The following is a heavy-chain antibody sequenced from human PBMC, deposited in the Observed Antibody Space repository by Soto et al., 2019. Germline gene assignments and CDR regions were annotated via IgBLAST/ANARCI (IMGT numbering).Heavy chain of an antibody. J-gene: IGHJ4*02. CDR1: GYTFTSYD. CDR2: MNPNSGNT. Sequence: GSVTVSCKASGYTFTSYDINWVRQATGQGLEWMGWMNPNSGNTGYAQKFQGRVTMTRNTSISTAYMELSSLRSEDTAVYYCALKGITMVRGVIIPFDYWGQGTLVTVSS. CDR3: ALKGITMVRGVIIPFDY. V-gene: IGHV1-8*01. D-gene: IGHD3-10*01.